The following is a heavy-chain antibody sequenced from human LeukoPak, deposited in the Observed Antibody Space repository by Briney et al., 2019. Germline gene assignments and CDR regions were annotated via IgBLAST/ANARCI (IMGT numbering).Heavy chain of an antibody. J-gene: IGHJ6*03. CDR1: GFTFSSYA. Sequence: GGSLRLSCAASGFTFSSYAMHWVRQAPGKGLDYVSAISSSGGSTYYANSVEGRFTISRDNSKNTLYLQMGSLRTEDMAVYYCARNYYAPDYYYMDVWGKGTTVTISS. CDR2: ISSSGGST. D-gene: IGHD1-26*01. CDR3: ARNYYAPDYYYMDV. V-gene: IGHV3-64*01.